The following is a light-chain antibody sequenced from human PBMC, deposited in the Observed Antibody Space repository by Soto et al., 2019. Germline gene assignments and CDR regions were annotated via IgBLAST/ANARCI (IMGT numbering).Light chain of an antibody. CDR1: QSVSSSY. Sequence: EKIITQSPGTLSLPTGERATLSCRASQSVSSSYLAWYQQKPGQAPRLLIHGAFTRATGIPARFSGSGSGTEFTLTISSLQSEDFAVFYCQQYNQLPITFGQGTRLEIK. J-gene: IGKJ5*01. CDR3: QQYNQLPIT. V-gene: IGKV3-15*01. CDR2: GAF.